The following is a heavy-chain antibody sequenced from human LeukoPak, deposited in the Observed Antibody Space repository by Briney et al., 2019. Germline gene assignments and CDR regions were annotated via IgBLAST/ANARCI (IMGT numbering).Heavy chain of an antibody. CDR1: GGSFSGYY. CDR2: INHSGST. Sequence: SETLSLTCDVYGGSFSGYYWSWIRQPPGKGLEWIGEINHSGSTNYNPSLKSRVTISVDTSKNQFSLKLSSVTAADTAVYYCASKGVGYCSSTSCYNSYYGMDVWGQGTTVTVSS. CDR3: ASKGVGYCSSTSCYNSYYGMDV. J-gene: IGHJ6*02. V-gene: IGHV4-34*01. D-gene: IGHD2-2*02.